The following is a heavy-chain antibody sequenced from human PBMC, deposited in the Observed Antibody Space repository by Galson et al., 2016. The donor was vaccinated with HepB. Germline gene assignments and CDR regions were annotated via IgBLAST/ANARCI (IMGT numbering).Heavy chain of an antibody. V-gene: IGHV3-30-3*01. J-gene: IGHJ4*02. CDR1: GFSFSTYS. CDR3: AREMHVAAAAAFDF. D-gene: IGHD6-13*01. CDR2: ISYDGSNK. Sequence: SLRLSCAASGFSFSTYSMHWVRQAPGKGLEWVAVISYDGSNKSYGDSVKGRFTISRDNPKNTLYLQMNSLKVEDTAVYYCAREMHVAAAAAFDFWGRGTLVTVSS.